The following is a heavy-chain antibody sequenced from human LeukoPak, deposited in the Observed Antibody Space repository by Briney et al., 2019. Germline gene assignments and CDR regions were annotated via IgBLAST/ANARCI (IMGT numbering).Heavy chain of an antibody. CDR1: GGSFSGYY. CDR2: INHSGST. V-gene: IGHV4-34*01. D-gene: IGHD3-10*01. J-gene: IGHJ4*02. CDR3: ARPQKKYGSGRYYHY. Sequence: SETLSLTCAVYGGSFSGYYWSWIRQPPGKGLEWIGEINHSGSTNYNPSLKSRVTISVDTSKNQFSLKLSSVTAADTAVYYCARPQKKYGSGRYYHYWGQGTLVTVSS.